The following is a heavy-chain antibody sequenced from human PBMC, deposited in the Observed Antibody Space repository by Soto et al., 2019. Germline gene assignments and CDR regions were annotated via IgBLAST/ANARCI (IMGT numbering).Heavy chain of an antibody. V-gene: IGHV3-23*01. CDR1: GFSFGTYA. CDR2: ISGGIGST. Sequence: PGGSLRLSCVASGFSFGTYAITWVRQVPWKGLEWVSTISGGIGSTFYADSVKGRFTISRDISKKMLFLHMNGLRGEETGTYYCAKGAERYFDYWGRGTLVTLCS. D-gene: IGHD1-26*01. J-gene: IGHJ4*02. CDR3: AKGAERYFDY.